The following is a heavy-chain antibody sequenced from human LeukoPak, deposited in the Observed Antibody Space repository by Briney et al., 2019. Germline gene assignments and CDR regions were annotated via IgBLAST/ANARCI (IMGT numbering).Heavy chain of an antibody. J-gene: IGHJ3*02. V-gene: IGHV4-34*01. CDR2: INHSGST. CDR3: ARERPRPDAFDI. CDR1: GGSFSGYY. Sequence: SETLSLTCAVYGGSFSGYYWSWIRQPPGKGLEWIGEINHSGSTNYNPSLKSRVTISVDTSKNQFSLKLSSVTAADTAVYYCARERPRPDAFDIRGQGTMVTVSS. D-gene: IGHD6-6*01.